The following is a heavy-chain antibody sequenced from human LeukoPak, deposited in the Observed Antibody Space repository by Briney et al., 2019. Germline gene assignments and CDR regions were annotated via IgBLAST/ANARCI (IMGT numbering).Heavy chain of an antibody. V-gene: IGHV4-38-2*02. CDR2: IYHSGST. D-gene: IGHD5-18*01. CDR1: GYSISSGYY. CDR3: ARDGYSYGIDY. Sequence: SETLSLTCSVSGYSISSGYYWGWIRQPPGKGLEWIGSIYHSGSTYYNPSLKSRVTISVDTSKNQFSLKLSSVTAADTAVYYCARDGYSYGIDYWGQGTLVTVSS. J-gene: IGHJ4*02.